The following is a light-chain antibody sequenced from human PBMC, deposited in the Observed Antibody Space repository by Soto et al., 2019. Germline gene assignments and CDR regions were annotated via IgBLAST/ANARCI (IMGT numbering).Light chain of an antibody. Sequence: QPVLTQPPSVSGAPGQRVTISCTGSGSNIGAGYDVNWYQQLPGTAPKLLIFGDSNRPSGVPDRFSGSKSGTSASLAITGLQAADEADYYCQSSDSRLSGSDVFGTGTKVTVL. CDR1: GSNIGAGYD. CDR2: GDS. J-gene: IGLJ1*01. CDR3: QSSDSRLSGSDV. V-gene: IGLV1-40*01.